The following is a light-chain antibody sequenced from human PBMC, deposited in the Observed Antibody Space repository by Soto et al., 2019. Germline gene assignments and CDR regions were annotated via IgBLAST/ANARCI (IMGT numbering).Light chain of an antibody. CDR1: QSVSSRF. V-gene: IGKV3-20*01. CDR3: QQYIRSPRT. J-gene: IGKJ1*01. CDR2: GAS. Sequence: EIVLTQSPCTLSLSPGDRVTLSCRASQSVSSRFSVWYQQKHGQASSLLIYGASIRATGIPDRFSGSGSGTDFTLTISRLEPADFAVYYCQQYIRSPRTFGQGTKVEVK.